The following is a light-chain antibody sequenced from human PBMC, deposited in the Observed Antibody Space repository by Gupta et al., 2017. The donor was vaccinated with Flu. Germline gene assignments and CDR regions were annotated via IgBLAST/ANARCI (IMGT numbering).Light chain of an antibody. CDR3: QQYDSAPYR. CDR2: GAS. Sequence: EIVLTQSPSTLSLSLGERATLSCRASQNVTSRYLAWYQHKPDQAPRLLIYGASIRATGIPDRFSGSGSGTDFTLTISRLEPEDFAVYYCQQYDSAPYRFGQGTKLEIK. V-gene: IGKV3-20*01. J-gene: IGKJ2*03. CDR1: QNVTSRY.